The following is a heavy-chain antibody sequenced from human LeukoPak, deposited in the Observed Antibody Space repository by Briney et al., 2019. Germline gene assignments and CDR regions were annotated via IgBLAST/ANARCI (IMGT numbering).Heavy chain of an antibody. CDR1: GYTFTSYY. CDR2: INPSGGST. Sequence: ASVKVSCKASGYTFTSYYMHWVRQAPGQGLEWMGIINPSGGSTGYAQKFQGRVTMTRDTSTSTVYMELSSLRSDDTAVYYCARDSVSMITFGGVIPRPFDYWGQGTLVTVSS. D-gene: IGHD3-16*02. J-gene: IGHJ4*02. CDR3: ARDSVSMITFGGVIPRPFDY. V-gene: IGHV1-46*01.